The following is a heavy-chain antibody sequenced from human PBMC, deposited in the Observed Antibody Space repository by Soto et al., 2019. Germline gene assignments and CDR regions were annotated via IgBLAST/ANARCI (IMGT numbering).Heavy chain of an antibody. D-gene: IGHD5-12*01. CDR1: GYTLTELS. CDR3: AVSIVATTYNWFDP. Sequence: ASVKVSCKVSGYTLTELSMHWVRQAPGKGLEWMGGFDPEDGETIYAQKFQGRVTMTEDTSTDTAYMELSSLRSEDTAVYYCAVSIVATTYNWFDPWGQGTLVTVSS. CDR2: FDPEDGET. J-gene: IGHJ5*02. V-gene: IGHV1-24*01.